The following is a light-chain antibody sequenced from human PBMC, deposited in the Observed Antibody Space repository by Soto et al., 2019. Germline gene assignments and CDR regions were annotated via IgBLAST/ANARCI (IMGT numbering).Light chain of an antibody. CDR1: ALPKQY. CDR2: KDS. J-gene: IGLJ1*01. V-gene: IGLV3-25*03. CDR3: QSADSSGTYV. Sequence: SYELTQPPSVSVSPGQTARITCSGDALPKQYAYWYQQKPGQAPVLMIYKDSERPSGIPERFSGSSSGTTVTLTISGVQAEDEAVYYCQSADSSGTYVFGTGTKLTVL.